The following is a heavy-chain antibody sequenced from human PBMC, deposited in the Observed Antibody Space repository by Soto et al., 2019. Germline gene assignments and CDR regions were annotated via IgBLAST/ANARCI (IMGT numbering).Heavy chain of an antibody. V-gene: IGHV1-69*02. D-gene: IGHD3-22*01. J-gene: IGHJ4*02. Sequence: QVQLVQSGAEVKKPGSSVKVSCKASGGTFSSYTISWVRQAPGQGLEWMGRIIPILGIANYAQKFQGRVTTXEDXSXKTAYMGLSSLRSEDTAVYYCARAASYYDSSGYSDYWGQGTLVTVSS. CDR1: GGTFSSYT. CDR3: ARAASYYDSSGYSDY. CDR2: IIPILGIA.